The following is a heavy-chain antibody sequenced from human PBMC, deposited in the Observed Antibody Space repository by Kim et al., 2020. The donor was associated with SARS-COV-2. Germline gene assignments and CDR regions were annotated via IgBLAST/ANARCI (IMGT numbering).Heavy chain of an antibody. CDR2: ISSSSSYT. CDR1: GFTFSDYY. D-gene: IGHD3-16*01. V-gene: IGHV3-11*06. Sequence: GGSLRLSCAASGFTFSDYYMSWIRQAPGKGLEWVSYISSSSSYTNYADSVKGRFTISRDNAKNSLYLQMNSLRAEDTAVYYCARVSGTLGYYFDYWGQGTLVTVSS. CDR3: ARVSGTLGYYFDY. J-gene: IGHJ4*02.